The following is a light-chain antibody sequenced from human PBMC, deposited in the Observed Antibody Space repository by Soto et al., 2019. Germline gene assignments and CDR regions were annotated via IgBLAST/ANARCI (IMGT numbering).Light chain of an antibody. V-gene: IGLV4-69*01. CDR1: SGQSSYA. CDR3: QTWGTGIHVV. J-gene: IGLJ2*01. Sequence: QPVLTQSPSASASLGASVKLTCTLSSGQSSYAIAWHQQQAEKGPRFLMKLNSDGSHSKGDGIPDRFSGSSSGAERYLTISSLQSEDEADYYCQTWGTGIHVVFGGGTKLTVL. CDR2: LNSDGSH.